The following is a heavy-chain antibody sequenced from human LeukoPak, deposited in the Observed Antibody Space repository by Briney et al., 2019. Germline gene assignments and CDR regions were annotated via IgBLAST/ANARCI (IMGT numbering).Heavy chain of an antibody. CDR2: IIPIFGTA. D-gene: IGHD3-3*01. CDR3: ARDTVTIFGVAITLDAFDI. CDR1: GGTFSSYA. J-gene: IGHJ3*02. V-gene: IGHV1-69*13. Sequence: ASVKVSCKASGGTFSSYAISWVRQAPGQGLEWMGGIIPIFGTANYAQKFQGRVTITADESTSTAYMELSSLRSEDTAVYYCARDTVTIFGVAITLDAFDIWGQGTMVTVSS.